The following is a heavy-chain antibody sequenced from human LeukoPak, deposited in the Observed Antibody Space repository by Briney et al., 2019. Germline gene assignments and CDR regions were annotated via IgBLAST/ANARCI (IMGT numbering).Heavy chain of an antibody. CDR3: ARGKGYDFWSGLNYFDY. Sequence: SQTLSLTCTVSGGSISSGDYYWSWIRQPPGKGLEWIGYFYYSGSTYYNPSLKSRVTISVDTSKNQFSLKLSSVTAADTAVYYCARGKGYDFWSGLNYFDYWGQGTLVTVSS. CDR2: FYYSGST. CDR1: GGSISSGDYY. J-gene: IGHJ4*02. D-gene: IGHD3-3*01. V-gene: IGHV4-30-4*08.